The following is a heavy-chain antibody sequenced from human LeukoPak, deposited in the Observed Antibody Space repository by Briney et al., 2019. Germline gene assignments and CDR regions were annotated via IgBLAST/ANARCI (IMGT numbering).Heavy chain of an antibody. J-gene: IGHJ6*02. CDR2: INPNSGGT. Sequence: GASVKVSCKASGYTFTGHYMHWVRQAPGQGLEWMGWINPNSGGTNYAQKFQGRVTMTRDTSISTAYMELSRLRSDDTAVYYCARETLYSSDGMDVWGQGTTVTVSS. CDR1: GYTFTGHY. CDR3: ARETLYSSDGMDV. V-gene: IGHV1-2*02. D-gene: IGHD6-19*01.